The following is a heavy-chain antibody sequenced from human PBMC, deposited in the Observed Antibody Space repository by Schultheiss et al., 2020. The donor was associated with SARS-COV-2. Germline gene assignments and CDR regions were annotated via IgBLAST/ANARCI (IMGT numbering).Heavy chain of an antibody. CDR2: IYYSGST. Sequence: GSLRLSCTVSGGSISSYYWSWIRQPPGKGLEWIGYIYYSGSTNYNPSLKSRVTISVDTSKNQFSLKLSSVTAADTAVYYCARGHGYSSSPLYWGQGTLVTVSS. D-gene: IGHD6-13*01. V-gene: IGHV4-59*01. CDR3: ARGHGYSSSPLY. J-gene: IGHJ4*02. CDR1: GGSISSYY.